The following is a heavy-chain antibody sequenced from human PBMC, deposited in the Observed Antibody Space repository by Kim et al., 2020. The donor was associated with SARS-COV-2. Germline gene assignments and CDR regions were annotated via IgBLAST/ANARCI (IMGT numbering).Heavy chain of an antibody. CDR3: ARPIRSSGYAFDI. Sequence: YNPSLKSRVTISVDTSKNQFSLKLSSVTAADTAVYYCARPIRSSGYAFDIWGQGTMVTVSS. V-gene: IGHV4-59*08. D-gene: IGHD3-22*01. J-gene: IGHJ3*02.